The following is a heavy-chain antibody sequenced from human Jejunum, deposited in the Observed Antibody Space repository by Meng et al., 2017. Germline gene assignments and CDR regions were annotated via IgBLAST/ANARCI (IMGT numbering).Heavy chain of an antibody. Sequence: EGLVVELGAXXVHPGGSLXXPCAASGFPYNRYVMRWVRQAPGKGLEWVSAISDSGDKTYYADSVKGRFTISRDNSKNTLYLQMNSLRAEDTAVYYCAKGWDSSGGDYSYWGQGTLVTVSS. CDR1: GFPYNRYV. CDR2: ISDSGDKT. D-gene: IGHD6-19*01. J-gene: IGHJ4*02. CDR3: AKGWDSSGGDYSY. V-gene: IGHV3-23*04.